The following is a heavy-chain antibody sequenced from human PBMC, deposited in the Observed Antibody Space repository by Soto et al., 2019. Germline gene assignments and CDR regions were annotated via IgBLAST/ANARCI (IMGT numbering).Heavy chain of an antibody. CDR3: GRGGEEYFYDPYGYHRDLHSFPARRATDL. J-gene: IGHJ2*01. CDR2: ISSSSSTI. Sequence: GGSRRHSWGGSAGMLSRCCMNGGRQAPGKGLEWVSYISSSSSTIYYADSVKGRFTISRDNAKNSLYLQMNSLRDEDTAVYYCGRGGEEYFYDPYGYHRDLHSFPARRATDL. CDR1: AGMLSRCC. D-gene: IGHD3-22*01. V-gene: IGHV3-48*02.